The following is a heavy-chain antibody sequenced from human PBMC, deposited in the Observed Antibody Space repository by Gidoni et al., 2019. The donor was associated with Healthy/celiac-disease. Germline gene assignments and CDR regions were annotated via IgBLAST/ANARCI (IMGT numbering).Heavy chain of an antibody. CDR3: AKGQWALDAFDI. J-gene: IGHJ3*02. Sequence: QVQLVESGGGLVQPGRSLRLSCAASGFTFSSYGMHWVRQAPGKGLEWVAGISYDGSNKYYADSVKGRFTISRDNSKNTLYLQMNSLRAEDTAVYYCAKGQWALDAFDIWGQGTMVTVSS. V-gene: IGHV3-30*18. D-gene: IGHD1-26*01. CDR2: ISYDGSNK. CDR1: GFTFSSYG.